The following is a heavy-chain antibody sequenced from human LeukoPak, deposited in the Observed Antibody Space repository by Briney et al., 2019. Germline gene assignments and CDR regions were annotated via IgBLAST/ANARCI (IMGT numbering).Heavy chain of an antibody. CDR1: GLPFSSYQ. CDR3: ARHDGDGWYCVHY. CDR2: ISSSGSTI. V-gene: IGHV3-48*03. D-gene: IGHD6-19*01. J-gene: IGHJ4*02. Sequence: GGSLSLSCAPSGLPFSSYQMICAPHARGRGVEGVSYISSSGSTIYYGDSVKGRFTISRDNAKNSLYLQMNSLSAEDTAVYYCARHDGDGWYCVHYWGRGTLVTVS.